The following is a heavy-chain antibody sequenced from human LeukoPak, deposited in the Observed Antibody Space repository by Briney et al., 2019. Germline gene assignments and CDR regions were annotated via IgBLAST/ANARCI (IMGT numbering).Heavy chain of an antibody. Sequence: PSETLSLTCTVSGGSISSYYWSWIRQPPGEGLEWIGYIYYSGSTNYNPSLKSRVTISVDTSKNQFSLKLSSVTAADTAVYYCARSNPTTPDYWGQGTLVTVSS. D-gene: IGHD4-17*01. CDR1: GGSISSYY. J-gene: IGHJ4*02. CDR3: ARSNPTTPDY. CDR2: IYYSGST. V-gene: IGHV4-59*01.